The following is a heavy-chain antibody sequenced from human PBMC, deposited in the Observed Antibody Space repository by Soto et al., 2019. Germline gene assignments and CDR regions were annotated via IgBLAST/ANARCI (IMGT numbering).Heavy chain of an antibody. CDR1: GFTFSSYG. V-gene: IGHV3-33*01. D-gene: IGHD5-18*01. J-gene: IGHJ6*02. CDR2: IWYDGSNK. Sequence: QVQLVESGGGVVQPGRSLRLSCAASGFTFSSYGMHWVRQAPGKGLEWVAVIWYDGSNKYYADSVKGRFTISRDNSKNALYLQVNSLRAEDTAVYYCARDGYSDGSGSYGVDVWGQGTTVTVSS. CDR3: ARDGYSDGSGSYGVDV.